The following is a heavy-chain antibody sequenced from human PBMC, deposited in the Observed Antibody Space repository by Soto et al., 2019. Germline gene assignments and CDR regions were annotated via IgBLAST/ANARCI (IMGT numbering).Heavy chain of an antibody. V-gene: IGHV3-48*01. CDR2: ISSSSSVI. J-gene: IGHJ6*03. D-gene: IGHD3-10*02. CDR3: ASDLCWGSNSYDHMHV. CDR1: GFIVSDCA. Sequence: EVQLVESGGGLVQPGGSLRLSCATAGFIVSDCAMNWVRQAPGKGLEWVSYISSSSSVIDYADSVKGRFTVSRDNARNSVSHQMASLRTEDTAVYYSASDLCWGSNSYDHMHVWGKGTTVTAS.